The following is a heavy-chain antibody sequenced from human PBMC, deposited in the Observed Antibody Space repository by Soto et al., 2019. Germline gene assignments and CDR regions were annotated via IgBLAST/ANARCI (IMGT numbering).Heavy chain of an antibody. CDR2: ISGSGGSP. CDR1: GFTFSSYG. V-gene: IGHV3-23*01. Sequence: GSLRLSCAASGFTFSSYGMSWVRQTPGKGLEWVSGISGSGGSPYYAESVKGRFTISRDNSKNTLYLQMASLRAEDTAVYYCAKYDFTSQFYYYYGVDVWGQGTMVTVSS. CDR3: AKYDFTSQFYYYYGVDV. D-gene: IGHD3-16*01. J-gene: IGHJ6*02.